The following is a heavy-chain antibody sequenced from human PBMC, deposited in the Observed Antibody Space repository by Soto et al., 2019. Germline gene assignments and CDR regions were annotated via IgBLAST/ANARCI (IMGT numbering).Heavy chain of an antibody. Sequence: EVQLVESGGGLVQPGGSLRLSCAASGFTFSSYWMRWVRQAPGKGLVWVSRINSDGSSTSYADSVKGRFTISRDNAKNRLYLQINSLRAEDTAVYYCARVEAYGYSGYDHFDYWGQGTLFTVSS. CDR2: INSDGSST. D-gene: IGHD5-12*01. J-gene: IGHJ4*02. CDR3: ARVEAYGYSGYDHFDY. CDR1: GFTFSSYW. V-gene: IGHV3-74*01.